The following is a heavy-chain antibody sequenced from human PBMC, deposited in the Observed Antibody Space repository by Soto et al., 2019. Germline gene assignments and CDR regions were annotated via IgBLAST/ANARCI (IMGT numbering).Heavy chain of an antibody. CDR2: IYYSGST. CDR3: ARVDIFPVSGCMDV. J-gene: IGHJ6*01. Sequence: PSETLSLTGTVSGDSIRSGNHYWSWIRQAPGKGLEWIGYIYYSGSTYYSPSLKSRVTISVDTSKNQFSLKLNSVTAADTAVYYCARVDIFPVSGCMDVWGQGTTVTVCS. V-gene: IGHV4-30-4*01. D-gene: IGHD3-9*01. CDR1: GDSIRSGNHY.